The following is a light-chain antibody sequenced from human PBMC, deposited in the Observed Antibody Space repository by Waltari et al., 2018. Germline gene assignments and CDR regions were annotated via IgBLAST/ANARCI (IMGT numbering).Light chain of an antibody. J-gene: IGKJ2*01. V-gene: IGKV4-1*01. CDR2: WAS. Sequence: IVMTQSPDSFAVSLGERARITCTSSQSLYRPSEDNSFLAWYQQRSGQPPKLLMYWASTRESGVPDRFSGGGSGTDFTLTISNVQAEDVAVYHCQQYTSAPHTFGQGTKLEIK. CDR3: QQYTSAPHT. CDR1: QSLYRPSEDNSF.